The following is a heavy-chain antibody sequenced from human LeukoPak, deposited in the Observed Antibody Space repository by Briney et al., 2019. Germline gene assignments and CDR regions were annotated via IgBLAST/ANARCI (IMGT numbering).Heavy chain of an antibody. D-gene: IGHD3-22*01. CDR3: VKGGYSSGYYGYYFDY. CDR1: GYTFTSYG. CDR2: ISAYNGNT. V-gene: IGHV1-18*01. Sequence: ASVKVSCKASGYTFTSYGISWVRQAPGHGLEWMGWISAYNGNTNYAQKLQGRVTMTTDTSTSTAYMELRSLRSDDTAVYYCVKGGYSSGYYGYYFDYWGQGTLVTVSS. J-gene: IGHJ4*02.